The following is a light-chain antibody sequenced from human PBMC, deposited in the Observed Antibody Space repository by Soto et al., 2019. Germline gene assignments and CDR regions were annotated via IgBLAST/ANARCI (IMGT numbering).Light chain of an antibody. CDR1: QRLLHSNGNIF. Sequence: EIVMTQSPPSQTVTPGEPASISCSSSQRLLHSNGNIFLDWYLQKPGQSPQLLIYLGFNRASGVPDRVSGSGAGTDFTLNISRVEAEDAGVYYCMQALQTPYTFGQGTKLEIK. CDR3: MQALQTPYT. CDR2: LGF. V-gene: IGKV2-28*01. J-gene: IGKJ2*01.